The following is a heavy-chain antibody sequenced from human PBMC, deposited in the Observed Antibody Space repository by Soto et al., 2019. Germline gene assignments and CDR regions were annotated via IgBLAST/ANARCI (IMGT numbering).Heavy chain of an antibody. CDR3: ARDGSECSGGSCYSFGYYGMDV. J-gene: IGHJ6*02. Sequence: GGSLRLSCAASGFTFSSYGMHWVRQAPGKGLEWVAVTWYDGSNKYYADSVKGRLTISRDNSKNTLYLQMNSLRAEDTAVYYCARDGSECSGGSCYSFGYYGMDVWGQGTTVTVSS. D-gene: IGHD2-15*01. CDR1: GFTFSSYG. CDR2: TWYDGSNK. V-gene: IGHV3-33*01.